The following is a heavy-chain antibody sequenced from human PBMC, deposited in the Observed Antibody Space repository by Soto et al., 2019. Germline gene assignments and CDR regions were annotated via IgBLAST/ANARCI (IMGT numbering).Heavy chain of an antibody. D-gene: IGHD2-15*01. CDR3: AKGGYCSGGSCYVNAFDI. CDR1: GFTFSSYA. Sequence: ESGGGLVQPGGSLRLSCAASGFTFSSYAMSWVRQAPGKGLEWVSAISGSGGSTYYADSVKGRFTISRDNSKNTLYLQMNSLRAEDTAVYYCAKGGYCSGGSCYVNAFDIWGQGTMVTVSS. CDR2: ISGSGGST. J-gene: IGHJ3*02. V-gene: IGHV3-23*01.